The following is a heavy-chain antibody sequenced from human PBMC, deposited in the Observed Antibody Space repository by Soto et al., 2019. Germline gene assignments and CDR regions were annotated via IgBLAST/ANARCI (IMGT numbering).Heavy chain of an antibody. CDR2: IIPIFGTA. CDR3: AVALDIVVVVAATRGYWFDP. J-gene: IGHJ5*02. V-gene: IGHV1-69*01. Sequence: QVQLVQSGAEVKKHGSSVKVSCKASGGTFSSYAISWVRQAPGQGLEWMGGIIPIFGTANYAQKFQGRVTITADESTSTAYMELSSLRSEDTAVYYCAVALDIVVVVAATRGYWFDPWGQGTLVTVSS. CDR1: GGTFSSYA. D-gene: IGHD2-15*01.